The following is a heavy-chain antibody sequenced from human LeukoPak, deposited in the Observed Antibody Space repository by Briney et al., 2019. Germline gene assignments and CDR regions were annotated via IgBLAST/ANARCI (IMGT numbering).Heavy chain of an antibody. CDR1: GGSISSYY. CDR2: IYYSGST. J-gene: IGHJ4*02. V-gene: IGHV4-59*01. Sequence: SETLSLTCAVSGGSISSYYWSWIRQPPGKGLEWIGYIYYSGSTNYNPSLKSRVTMSVDTSKNQFSLKLSFVTAADTAVYYCAREYCSGGSCHFDYWGQGTLVTVSS. D-gene: IGHD2-15*01. CDR3: AREYCSGGSCHFDY.